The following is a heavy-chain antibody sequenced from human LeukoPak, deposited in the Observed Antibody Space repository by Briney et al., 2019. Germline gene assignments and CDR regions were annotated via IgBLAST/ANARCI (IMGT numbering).Heavy chain of an antibody. Sequence: GGLLRFSCAAAGCTFSSYSMSWLRQAPGKGLEWVANIKQGGIEKYYVDARQCRFTISRENAKNSLYLQMSSLRGEDTAVYYCARDQSYDLWSWGYYMDVWGKGTTVTVSS. V-gene: IGHV3-7*01. CDR3: ARDQSYDLWSWGYYMDV. CDR2: IKQGGIEK. CDR1: GCTFSSYS. D-gene: IGHD3-3*01. J-gene: IGHJ6*03.